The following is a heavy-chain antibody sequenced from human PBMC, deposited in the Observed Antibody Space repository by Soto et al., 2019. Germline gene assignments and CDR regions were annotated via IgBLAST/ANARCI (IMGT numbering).Heavy chain of an antibody. D-gene: IGHD3-3*01. J-gene: IGHJ6*03. Sequence: QVQLVESGGGLVKPGGSLRLSCAASGFTFSDYYMSWIRQAPGKGLEWVSYISSSGSTIYYADSVKGRFTISRDNAKNSLYLQMHSLRAEDTAVYYCARNGPYDFWSGYYSYYYYMDVWGKGTTVTVSS. CDR2: ISSSGSTI. V-gene: IGHV3-11*01. CDR3: ARNGPYDFWSGYYSYYYYMDV. CDR1: GFTFSDYY.